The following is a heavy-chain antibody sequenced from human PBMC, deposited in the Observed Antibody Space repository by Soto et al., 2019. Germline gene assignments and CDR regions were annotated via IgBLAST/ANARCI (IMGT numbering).Heavy chain of an antibody. CDR2: IYYSGST. V-gene: IGHV4-31*03. Sequence: SETLSLTCTVSGGSISSGGYYWSWIRQHPGKGLEWIGSIYYSGSTYYNPSLKSRVTISVDTSKNQFSLRLSSVTAADTAMYYCARVHYGSGSYRPDYYGMDGWGQGTTVTV. D-gene: IGHD3-10*01. CDR3: ARVHYGSGSYRPDYYGMDG. J-gene: IGHJ6*02. CDR1: GGSISSGGYY.